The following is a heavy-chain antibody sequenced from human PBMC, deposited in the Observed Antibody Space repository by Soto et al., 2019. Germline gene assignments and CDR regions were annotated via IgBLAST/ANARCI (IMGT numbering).Heavy chain of an antibody. V-gene: IGHV3-48*03. J-gene: IGHJ6*02. CDR3: ARENSPAGMDV. Sequence: EVQLVESGGGLVQPGGSLRLSCAASGFTFSSYEMIWVRQALGKGLEWVSYISSSGSTIYYADSVKGRFTISRDNGKNSLYLQMNSLRAEDTDVYYCARENSPAGMDVWGQGTTVTVSS. CDR1: GFTFSSYE. D-gene: IGHD6-13*01. CDR2: ISSSGSTI.